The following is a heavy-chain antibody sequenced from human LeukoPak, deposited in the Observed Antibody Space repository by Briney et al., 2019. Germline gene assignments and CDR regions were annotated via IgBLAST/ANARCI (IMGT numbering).Heavy chain of an antibody. J-gene: IGHJ4*02. Sequence: KPSETLSLTCTVSGASIKTYSWCWIRQPAGKGLEWIGHIYTRGSANYNPSLKSRVTMSVDTSKNQFSLRLSSVTAADTAIYYCAREWHHVFDYWGQGILVTVSS. V-gene: IGHV4-4*07. CDR2: IYTRGSA. CDR1: GASIKTYS. CDR3: AREWHHVFDY. D-gene: IGHD5-12*01.